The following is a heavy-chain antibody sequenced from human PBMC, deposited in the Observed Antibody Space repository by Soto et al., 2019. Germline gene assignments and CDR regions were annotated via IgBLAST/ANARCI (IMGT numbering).Heavy chain of an antibody. Sequence: QAHLVQSGAELKKPGASVTVSCKASGYSFTSYFMHWVRQAPGQGLEGMGVVNPSTGAAGYAQNFQGRITMTRDTSTSTVYMELRSLTSEDSAVYYCARSGRPGRVGRPLTVTSDAFNIWGQGTVVTVSS. CDR1: GYSFTSYF. J-gene: IGHJ3*02. V-gene: IGHV1-46*01. CDR3: ARSGRPGRVGRPLTVTSDAFNI. CDR2: VNPSTGAA. D-gene: IGHD2-21*02.